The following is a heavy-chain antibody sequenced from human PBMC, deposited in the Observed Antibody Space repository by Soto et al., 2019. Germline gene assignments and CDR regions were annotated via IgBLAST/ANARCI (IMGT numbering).Heavy chain of an antibody. Sequence: SETLSLTCTVSGGSISSNNYYWAWIRQPPGKGLEWIGNIYYSGTTYYNPSLKSRVTISVDTSKNQFSLKLSSVTAADTAAYYCARHKGGYYSGVDVWGQGTTVTVSS. CDR2: IYYSGTT. CDR3: ARHKGGYYSGVDV. V-gene: IGHV4-39*01. CDR1: GGSISSNNYY. J-gene: IGHJ6*02. D-gene: IGHD3-16*01.